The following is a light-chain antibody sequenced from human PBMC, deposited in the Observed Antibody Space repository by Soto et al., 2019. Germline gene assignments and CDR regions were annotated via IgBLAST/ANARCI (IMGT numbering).Light chain of an antibody. J-gene: IGLJ2*01. Sequence: QSALTQPPSASGSPGQSVTLSCTGTSSDVGGYNYVSWYQQHPGKAPKLMIYEVSKRPSGVPDRFSGSKSGNTASLTVSGLQAEDEADYYCSSYAGSNNLVFGGGTKLTFL. CDR1: SSDVGGYNY. CDR2: EVS. V-gene: IGLV2-8*01. CDR3: SSYAGSNNLV.